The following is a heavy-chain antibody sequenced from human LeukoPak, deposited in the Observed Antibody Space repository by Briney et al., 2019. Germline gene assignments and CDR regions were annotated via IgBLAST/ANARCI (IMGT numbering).Heavy chain of an antibody. J-gene: IGHJ4*02. CDR2: ILSSDVI. CDR1: GFIINAYQ. V-gene: IGHV3-69-1*02. CDR3: ARGGGHYDDSGLWVEYSFDT. Sequence: GGSLRLSCEASGFIINAYQMHWVRQAPGKGLEWVSSILSSDVIHYADSVRCRFTISRDNTKTTLYLQMNSLRVEDTAVYYCARGGGHYDDSGLWVEYSFDTWGQGILVAVSS. D-gene: IGHD3-22*01.